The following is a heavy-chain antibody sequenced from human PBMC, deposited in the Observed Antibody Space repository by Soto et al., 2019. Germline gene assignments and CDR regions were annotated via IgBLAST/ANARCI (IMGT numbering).Heavy chain of an antibody. CDR2: ISPSGRP. D-gene: IGHD2-8*01. V-gene: IGHV4-30-2*01. J-gene: IGHJ5*02. Sequence: QVQLQESGSRLVRPSQPLSLTCSVSGGSVSSGGYSWSWIRQAPGKGLEWIGFISPSGRPAYNPSLKSRVSISVDTSKNQISLELSSVTDADTAVYYCTRGVLAWGPGTLVTVSS. CDR3: TRGVLA. CDR1: GGSVSSGGYS.